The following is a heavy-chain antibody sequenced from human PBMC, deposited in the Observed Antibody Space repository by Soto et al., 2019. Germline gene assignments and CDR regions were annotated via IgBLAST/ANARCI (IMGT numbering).Heavy chain of an antibody. CDR2: IYYSGST. J-gene: IGHJ5*02. CDR3: ARVISGSRVRINWFDP. Sequence: SETLSLTCAVSGGSISSGGYYWSWIRQHPGKGLEWIGYIYYSGSTYYNPSLKSRVTISVDTSKNQFSLKLSSVTAADTAVYYCARVISGSRVRINWFDPWGQGTLVTVSS. V-gene: IGHV4-31*11. D-gene: IGHD2-15*01. CDR1: GGSISSGGYY.